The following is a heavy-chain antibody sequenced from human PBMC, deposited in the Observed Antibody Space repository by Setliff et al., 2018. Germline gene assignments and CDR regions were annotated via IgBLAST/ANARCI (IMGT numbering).Heavy chain of an antibody. J-gene: IGHJ6*02. D-gene: IGHD6-19*01. Sequence: PSETLSLTCSVSGGSIDSHYWSWIRQPPGKGLEWIGHIYTSGSTNYNPSLKSRVTISVDTSKNQFSLKLSPVTAADTAVYYCARDRRRLVTYYYYGMDVWGQGTTVTVSS. CDR2: IYTSGST. CDR3: ARDRRRLVTYYYYGMDV. CDR1: GGSIDSHY. V-gene: IGHV4-59*11.